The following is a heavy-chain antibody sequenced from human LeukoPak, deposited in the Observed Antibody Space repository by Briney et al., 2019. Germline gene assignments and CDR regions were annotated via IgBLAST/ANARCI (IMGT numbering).Heavy chain of an antibody. J-gene: IGHJ4*02. Sequence: GESLKISCKGSGYSFTNYWIGWVRQMPGKGLDWMGIIYPGDSDTTYSPSFQGQVTISADKSISTAYLQWSSLKASDTAMYYCARGENSGYEFPDYWGQGTRITVSS. CDR3: ARGENSGYEFPDY. CDR1: GYSFTNYW. D-gene: IGHD5-12*01. V-gene: IGHV5-51*01. CDR2: IYPGDSDT.